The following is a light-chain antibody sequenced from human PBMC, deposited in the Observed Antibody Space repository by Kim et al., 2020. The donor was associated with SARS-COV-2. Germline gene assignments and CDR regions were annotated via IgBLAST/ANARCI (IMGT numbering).Light chain of an antibody. V-gene: IGLV3-1*01. J-gene: IGLJ1*01. CDR2: QDS. CDR1: KLGDKY. Sequence: SYELTQPPSVSVSPGQTASITCSGDKLGDKYACWYQQKPGQSPVLVIYQDSKRPSGSPERFSGSNSGNTANLTISGTQAMDEADYYCQEWESRTFYVFGT. CDR3: QEWESRTFYV.